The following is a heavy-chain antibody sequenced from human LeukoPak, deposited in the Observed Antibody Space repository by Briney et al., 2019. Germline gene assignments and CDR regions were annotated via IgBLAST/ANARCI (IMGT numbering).Heavy chain of an antibody. CDR1: GFTFSTYW. D-gene: IGHD2-8*01. Sequence: GGSLRLSCAASGFTFSTYWMSWVRQAPGKGLEWVASINQDGSQKRYVDSVQGRFTISRDNTKNSLFLQMNSLRAEDTAVYYCARLKDDVTKLDYWGQGTLVTVSS. CDR2: INQDGSQK. J-gene: IGHJ4*02. CDR3: ARLKDDVTKLDY. V-gene: IGHV3-7*01.